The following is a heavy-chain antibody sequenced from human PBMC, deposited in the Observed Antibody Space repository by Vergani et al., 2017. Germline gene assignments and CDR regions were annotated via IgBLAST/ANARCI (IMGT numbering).Heavy chain of an antibody. D-gene: IGHD3-10*01. CDR2: INPNSGGT. J-gene: IGHJ4*02. CDR3: ARDLYYGSGSNLYYFDY. CDR1: GYTFTGYY. V-gene: IGHV1-2*02. Sequence: QVQLVQSGAEVKKPGASVKVSCKASGYTFTGYYMHWVRQAPGQGLEWMGWINPNSGGTNYAQKFQGRVTMTRDTSISTAYMGLRRLRSDDTAVYYCARDLYYGSGSNLYYFDYWGQGTLVTVSS.